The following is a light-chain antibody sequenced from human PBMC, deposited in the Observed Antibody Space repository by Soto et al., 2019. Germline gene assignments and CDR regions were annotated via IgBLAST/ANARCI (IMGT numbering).Light chain of an antibody. CDR2: GSS. V-gene: IGKV3-15*01. CDR3: QQYNSRPRT. J-gene: IGKJ1*01. Sequence: EIVMTQSPATLSVSPGERATLSCRASHSISDTLAWYQQKPGQAPRLLIFGSSTRAPGIPARFSASGSETEFTLTITTLQSEDFAVYYCQQYNSRPRTFGQGTKVDIK. CDR1: HSISDT.